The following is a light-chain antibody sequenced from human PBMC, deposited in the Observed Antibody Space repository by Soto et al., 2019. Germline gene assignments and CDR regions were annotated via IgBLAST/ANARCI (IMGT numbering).Light chain of an antibody. J-gene: IGKJ1*01. V-gene: IGKV1-33*01. CDR3: QHYNSYGT. CDR1: QNITNN. CDR2: HAS. Sequence: DIQMTQSPSSLSASIGDRVTITCQASQNITNNLSWYQQKPGKAPNLLIYHASKLAKGVTSRFSGSGSGTDFTLTISSLQPDDFATYYCQHYNSYGTFGPGTKVDIK.